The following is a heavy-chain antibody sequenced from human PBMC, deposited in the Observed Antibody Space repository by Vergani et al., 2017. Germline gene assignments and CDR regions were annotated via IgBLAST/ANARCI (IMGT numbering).Heavy chain of an antibody. J-gene: IGHJ4*02. Sequence: VQLLESGGGLVQPGGSLRLSCTLSGFTLNTYGIHWVRQAPGKGLEWVSFIRYDGSNKYYADSVKGRFTISRDNSKNTLFLQMNSLRPEDTAVYYCARDTVTGSRYFDYWGQGTLVTVSS. CDR3: ARDTVTGSRYFDY. CDR1: GFTLNTYG. V-gene: IGHV3-30*02. D-gene: IGHD6-19*01. CDR2: IRYDGSNK.